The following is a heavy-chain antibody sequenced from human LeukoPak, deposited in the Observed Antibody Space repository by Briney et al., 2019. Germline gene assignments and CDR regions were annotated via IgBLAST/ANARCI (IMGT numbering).Heavy chain of an antibody. CDR3: ARLAVSGHEYFQH. J-gene: IGHJ1*01. CDR1: GGSISSYY. Sequence: SETLSLTCTVSGGSISSYYWSWIRQPPGKGLEWIGYIYYTGGTTYNPSLKSRVTISVDTSKNQFSLKLSSVTAADTAVYYCARLAVSGHEYFQHWGQGTLVTVSS. CDR2: IYYTGGT. D-gene: IGHD7-27*01. V-gene: IGHV4-59*08.